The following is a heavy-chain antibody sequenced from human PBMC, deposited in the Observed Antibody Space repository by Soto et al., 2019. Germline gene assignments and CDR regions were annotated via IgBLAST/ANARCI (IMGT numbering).Heavy chain of an antibody. CDR2: INPNSGGT. J-gene: IGHJ4*02. V-gene: IGHV1-2*02. CDR1: GYTFTGYY. Sequence: ASVKVSFKASGYTFTGYYMHWVRQAPGQGLEWMGWINPNSGGTNYAQKFQGRVTMTRDTSISTAYMELSRLRSDDTAVYYCAAGSSGYYYSFDYWGQGTLVTVSS. CDR3: AAGSSGYYYSFDY. D-gene: IGHD3-22*01.